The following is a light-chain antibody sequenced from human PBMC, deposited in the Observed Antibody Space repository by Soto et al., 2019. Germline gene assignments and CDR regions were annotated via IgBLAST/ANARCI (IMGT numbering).Light chain of an antibody. V-gene: IGLV1-51*01. CDR1: SSNIENNY. Sequence: QSVLTQPPSVSAAPGQKVTISCSGSSSNIENNYVSWYQQLPGTAPKLLIYDDNKRPSGIPDRFSGSKSGTSVALVITGLQTGDEADYYCGTWERSLSAVVFGGGTKVTVL. CDR3: GTWERSLSAVV. CDR2: DDN. J-gene: IGLJ2*01.